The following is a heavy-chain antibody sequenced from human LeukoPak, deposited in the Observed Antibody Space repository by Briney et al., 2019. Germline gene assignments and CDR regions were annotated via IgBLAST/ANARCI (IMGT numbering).Heavy chain of an antibody. J-gene: IGHJ3*02. CDR2: IGGSGDST. Sequence: GGSLRLSCAASGFTFSSYAMSWVRQAPGKGLEWVSSIGGSGDSTYYADSVKGRFTISRDNSKKMLYLQMNSLGAEDTAVYYCARTRGELERRRAAFDIWGQGTMVTVSS. CDR3: ARTRGELERRRAAFDI. V-gene: IGHV3-23*01. CDR1: GFTFSSYA. D-gene: IGHD1-1*01.